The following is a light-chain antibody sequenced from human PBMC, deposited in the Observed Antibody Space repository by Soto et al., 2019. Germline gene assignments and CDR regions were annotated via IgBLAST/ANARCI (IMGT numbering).Light chain of an antibody. CDR3: SSYTSSSTVI. Sequence: QSALTQPASVSGSPGQSITISCTGTSSDVGNYNYVSWYKQYSGKAPKLMIYDVSYRPSGVSNRFSGFKSGNTASLTISGLQAEDEAEHYCSSYTSSSTVIFGGGTQLTVL. CDR1: SSDVGNYNY. V-gene: IGLV2-14*01. CDR2: DVS. J-gene: IGLJ2*01.